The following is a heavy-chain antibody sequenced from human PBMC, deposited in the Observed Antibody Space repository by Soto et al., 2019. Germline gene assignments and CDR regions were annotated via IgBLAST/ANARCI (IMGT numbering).Heavy chain of an antibody. CDR2: IYYSGST. CDR1: GGSISSYY. Sequence: PSETLSLTCTVSGGSISSYYWSWIRQPPGKGLEWIGYIYYSGSTNYNPSLKSRVTTSVDTSKNQFSLKLSSVTAADTAVYYCARAQPYGDYSFDYWGQGTLVTVSS. CDR3: ARAQPYGDYSFDY. V-gene: IGHV4-59*01. J-gene: IGHJ4*02. D-gene: IGHD4-17*01.